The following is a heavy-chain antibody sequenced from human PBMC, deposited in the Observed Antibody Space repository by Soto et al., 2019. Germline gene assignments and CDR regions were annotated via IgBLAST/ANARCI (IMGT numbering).Heavy chain of an antibody. J-gene: IGHJ3*02. CDR1: GGTFSSYA. V-gene: IGHV1-69*12. CDR3: AREGCSGGSCYVDAFDI. Sequence: QVQLVQSGAEVKKPGSSVKVSCKASGGTFSSYAISWVRQAPGQGLEWMGGLIPIFGTANYAQKFQGRVTITAAESTSTAYMELSSLRSEDTAVYYCAREGCSGGSCYVDAFDIWGQGTMVTVSS. CDR2: LIPIFGTA. D-gene: IGHD2-15*01.